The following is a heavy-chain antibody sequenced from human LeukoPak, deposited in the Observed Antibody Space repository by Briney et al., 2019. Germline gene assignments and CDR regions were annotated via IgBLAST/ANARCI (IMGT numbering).Heavy chain of an antibody. J-gene: IGHJ4*02. CDR3: ARGQVGALGDFDY. Sequence: GGSLRLSCAASGFTFSSYAMHWVRRAPGKGLEWVAVISYDGSNKYYADSVKGRFTISRDNSKNTLYLQMNSLRAEDTAVYYCARGQVGALGDFDYWGQGTLVTVSS. CDR1: GFTFSSYA. CDR2: ISYDGSNK. D-gene: IGHD1-26*01. V-gene: IGHV3-30-3*01.